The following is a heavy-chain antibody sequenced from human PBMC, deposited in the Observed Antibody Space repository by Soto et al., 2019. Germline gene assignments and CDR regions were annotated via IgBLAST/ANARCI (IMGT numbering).Heavy chain of an antibody. D-gene: IGHD1-26*01. V-gene: IGHV3-15*07. CDR2: IKSKINGGTA. CDR3: TTDSYSSTPEVLFDY. Sequence: GSLRLSCAASGFIFSNAWINWVRQVPGKGLEWVGRIKSKINGGTADYAAPVQGRFAVSRDDSKNMVFLQMNSLKTEETGIYYCTTDSYSSTPEVLFDYWGQGTVVPVSS. CDR1: GFIFSNAW. J-gene: IGHJ4*02.